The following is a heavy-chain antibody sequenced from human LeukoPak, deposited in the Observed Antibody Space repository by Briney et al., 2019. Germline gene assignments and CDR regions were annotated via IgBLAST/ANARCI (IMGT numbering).Heavy chain of an antibody. CDR3: IREYEGGYFDY. CDR2: IYPSGGTT. D-gene: IGHD3-16*01. V-gene: IGHV1-46*01. Sequence: ASVKVSCKTSGYIFTDYYIHWVRQAPGQGLEWIGIIYPSGGTTDSSQKFKGRVTVTRDTSTSTVYMELRTLRSEDTAIYYCIREYEGGYFDYWGQGTLVTVSS. J-gene: IGHJ4*02. CDR1: GYIFTDYY.